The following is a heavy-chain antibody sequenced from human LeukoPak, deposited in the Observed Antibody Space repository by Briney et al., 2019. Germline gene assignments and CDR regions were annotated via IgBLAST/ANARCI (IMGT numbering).Heavy chain of an antibody. J-gene: IGHJ4*02. CDR1: GFTFSTYS. CDR2: ISSSSRYI. D-gene: IGHD3-22*01. V-gene: IGHV3-21*01. Sequence: GGSLRLSCAASGFTFSTYSMNWVRQAPGKGLEWVSSISSSSRYIYYADSMRGRFTISRDNAKNSLFLQMNSLKTDDTAVYYCAKISGYFPFDYWGQGTLVTVSS. CDR3: AKISGYFPFDY.